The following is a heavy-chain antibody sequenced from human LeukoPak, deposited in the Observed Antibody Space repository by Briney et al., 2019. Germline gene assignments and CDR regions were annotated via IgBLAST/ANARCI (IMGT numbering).Heavy chain of an antibody. V-gene: IGHV3-48*04. CDR3: ASDSGSYSTNDAFDI. Sequence: GGSLRLSCAASGFTVSSNYMSWVRQAPGKGLEWVSGISWNSGSIGYADSVKGRFTISRDNAKNSLYLQMNSLRAEDTAVYYCASDSGSYSTNDAFDIWGQGTMVTVSS. CDR1: GFTVSSNY. D-gene: IGHD1-26*01. CDR2: ISWNSGSI. J-gene: IGHJ3*02.